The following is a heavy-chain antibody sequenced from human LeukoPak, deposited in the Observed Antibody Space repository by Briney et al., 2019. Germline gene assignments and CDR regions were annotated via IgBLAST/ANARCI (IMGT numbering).Heavy chain of an antibody. Sequence: PGGSLRLSCAAFGFTFSDYYMSWIRQAPGKGLEWVSYISSSGSTIYYADSVKGRFTISRDNAKNSLYLQMNSLRVEDTAVYYCARDFVYERFDYWGQGTLVTVSS. CDR3: ARDFVYERFDY. V-gene: IGHV3-11*01. D-gene: IGHD5/OR15-5a*01. J-gene: IGHJ4*02. CDR1: GFTFSDYY. CDR2: ISSSGSTI.